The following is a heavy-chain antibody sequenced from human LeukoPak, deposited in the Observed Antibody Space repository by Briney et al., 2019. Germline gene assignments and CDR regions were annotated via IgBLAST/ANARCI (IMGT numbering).Heavy chain of an antibody. J-gene: IGHJ4*02. D-gene: IGHD4-23*01. CDR2: IYYSGST. CDR1: GGSMRSHY. CDR3: ARASGGNSPY. V-gene: IGHV4-59*08. Sequence: SETLSLTCTVSGGSMRSHYWSWIRQPPGKGLEWIGYIYYSGSTNYNPSLKSRVTISVDTSKNQFSLKLSSVTAADTAVYYCARASGGNSPYWGQGTLVTVSS.